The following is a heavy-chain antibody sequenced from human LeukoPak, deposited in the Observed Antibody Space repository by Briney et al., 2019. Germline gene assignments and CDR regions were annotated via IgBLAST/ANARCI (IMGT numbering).Heavy chain of an antibody. D-gene: IGHD3-3*01. V-gene: IGHV3-53*01. CDR1: GFTVSSNY. J-gene: IGHJ4*02. CDR2: IYSGGST. Sequence: GGSLRLSCAASGFTVSSNYMSWVRQAPGKGLEWVSVIYSGGSTYYADSVKGRFTISRDNSKNTLYLQMNSLRAEDTAVYYCAKDHYDFWSGYPNWGQGTLVTVSS. CDR3: AKDHYDFWSGYPN.